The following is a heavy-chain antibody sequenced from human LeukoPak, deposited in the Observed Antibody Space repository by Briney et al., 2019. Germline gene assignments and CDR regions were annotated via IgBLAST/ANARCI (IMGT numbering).Heavy chain of an antibody. Sequence: PSQTLSLTWTVSGASVSSTEYYWSWVRQPPGKGLEWIGYIFHGRTFYSPSLKSRAAISVDTSKNQFTLRLTSVTAADTAVYFCASAVDYYYDSSGFRYWGQGTLVPVSS. V-gene: IGHV4-30-4*01. CDR2: IFHGRT. CDR3: ASAVDYYYDSSGFRY. D-gene: IGHD3-22*01. J-gene: IGHJ4*02. CDR1: GASVSSTEYY.